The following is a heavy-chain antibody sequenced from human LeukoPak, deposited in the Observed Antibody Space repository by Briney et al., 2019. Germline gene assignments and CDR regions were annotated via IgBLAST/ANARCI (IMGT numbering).Heavy chain of an antibody. CDR2: VYSSGNT. D-gene: IGHD2-2*02. CDR1: GGSISNYY. V-gene: IGHV4-59*08. Sequence: SETLSLTCTVSGGSISNYYWTWIRQPPGKGLEWIGYVYSSGNTNYNPSLNSRVTISLDTSKNQFHLMLRSLTAADTAVYYCARRYTASPGERFDYWGRGTLVAVSS. CDR3: ARRYTASPGERFDY. J-gene: IGHJ4*02.